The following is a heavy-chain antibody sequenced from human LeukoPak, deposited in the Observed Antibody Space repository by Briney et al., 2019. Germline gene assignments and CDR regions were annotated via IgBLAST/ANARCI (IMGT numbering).Heavy chain of an antibody. CDR3: ARGVGYNYRLYHFDY. CDR2: IYYSGTT. D-gene: IGHD5-24*01. J-gene: IGHJ4*02. V-gene: IGHV4-59*08. CDR1: GDSISTYY. Sequence: SETLSLTCTVSGDSISTYYWNWIRQPPGKGLEWIGYIYYSGTTSYNPSLKSRVTISVDTTKNQFSLKLSSVTAADTAFYYCARGVGYNYRLYHFDYWGQGTLVTVSS.